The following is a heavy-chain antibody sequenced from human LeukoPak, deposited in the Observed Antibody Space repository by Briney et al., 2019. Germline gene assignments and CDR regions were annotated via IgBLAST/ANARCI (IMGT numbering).Heavy chain of an antibody. V-gene: IGHV4-4*07. CDR1: GGSISSYY. CDR3: ARVYSSGWSYYYYIDV. CDR2: ICTSGST. Sequence: PETLSLTCTVSGGSISSYYWRWIRQPAGKGLEWIGRICTSGSTNYNPSLKSRVTMSVDTSKNQFSLKLSSVTAADTAVYYCARVYSSGWSYYYYIDVWGKGTTVTVSS. D-gene: IGHD6-19*01. J-gene: IGHJ6*03.